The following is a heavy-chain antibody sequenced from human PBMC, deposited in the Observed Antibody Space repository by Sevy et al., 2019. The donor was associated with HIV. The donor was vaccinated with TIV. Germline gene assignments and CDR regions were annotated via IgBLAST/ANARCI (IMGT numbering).Heavy chain of an antibody. D-gene: IGHD3-16*01. CDR2: IKPITDAGTT. CDR1: GFTFSNAW. CDR3: TAGPVSF. V-gene: IGHV3-15*01. Sequence: GGSLRLSCAASGFTFSNAWMTWVRQTPERGLEWVALIKPITDAGTTDYAAPVLGRFTILRHDSKNTVYLQLISLTTEDTAVYYCTAGPVSFWGQGTLVTVSS. J-gene: IGHJ4*02.